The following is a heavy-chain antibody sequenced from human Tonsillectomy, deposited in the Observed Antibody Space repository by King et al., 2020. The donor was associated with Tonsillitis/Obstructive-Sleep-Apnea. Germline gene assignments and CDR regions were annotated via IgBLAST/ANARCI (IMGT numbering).Heavy chain of an antibody. CDR2: IYWDDDK. CDR3: AHRRNRGYSYGSYYFDY. Sequence: TLKESGPTLVKPTQTLTLTCTFSGFSLSTSGVGVGWIRQPPGKDLDWLALIYWDDDKCHSPSLKSRLTITKDTSKNQVVLTMTNMDPVDTATYYCAHRRNRGYSYGSYYFDYWGQGTLVTVSS. CDR1: GFSLSTSGVG. J-gene: IGHJ4*02. D-gene: IGHD5-18*01. V-gene: IGHV2-5*02.